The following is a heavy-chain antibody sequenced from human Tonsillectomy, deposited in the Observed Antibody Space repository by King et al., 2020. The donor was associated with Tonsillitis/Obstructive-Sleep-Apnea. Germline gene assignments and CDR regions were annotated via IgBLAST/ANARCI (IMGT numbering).Heavy chain of an antibody. V-gene: IGHV3-53*01. CDR2: IYSGGST. D-gene: IGHD3-10*01. CDR1: GFTVSSNY. CDR3: ARDQDYGSGSYFHYYYYMDV. Sequence: VQLVESGGGLIQPGGSLRLSCAASGFTVSSNYMSWVRQAPGKGLEWVSVIYSGGSTYYADSVKGRFTIYRDNSKNTLYLQMNSLRAEDTAVYYCARDQDYGSGSYFHYYYYMDVWGKGTTVTVSS. J-gene: IGHJ6*03.